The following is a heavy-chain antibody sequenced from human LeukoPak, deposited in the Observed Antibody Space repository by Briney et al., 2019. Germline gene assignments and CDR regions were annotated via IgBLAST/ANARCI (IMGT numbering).Heavy chain of an antibody. CDR1: GFTFSSYG. Sequence: GGSLRLSCAASGFTFSSYGMHWVRQAPGKGLEWVAIISDDGSNKYYADSVKGRFTISRDNSKNTLYMQMKNLRAEDTATYFCARETGGNWGLGHEGLYYFDFWGQGTLVTVSS. D-gene: IGHD7-27*01. CDR2: ISDDGSNK. CDR3: ARETGGNWGLGHEGLYYFDF. V-gene: IGHV3-30*03. J-gene: IGHJ4*02.